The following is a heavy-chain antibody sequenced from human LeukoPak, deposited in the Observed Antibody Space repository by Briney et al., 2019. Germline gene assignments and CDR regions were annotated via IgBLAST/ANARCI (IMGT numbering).Heavy chain of an antibody. CDR2: IYYSGST. CDR3: ARDYSDIVVVPAL. D-gene: IGHD2-2*01. V-gene: IGHV4-31*03. Sequence: SETLSLTCTVSGGSISSGGYYWSWIRQPPGKGLEWIGYIYYSGSTYYNPSLKSRVTISVDTSKNQFSLTLSSVTAADTAVYYCARDYSDIVVVPALWGQGTLVTVSS. J-gene: IGHJ4*02. CDR1: GGSISSGGYY.